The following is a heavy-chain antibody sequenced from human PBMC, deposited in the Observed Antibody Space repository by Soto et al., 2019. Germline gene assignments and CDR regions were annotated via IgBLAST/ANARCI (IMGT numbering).Heavy chain of an antibody. D-gene: IGHD2-21*02. V-gene: IGHV2-26*01. J-gene: IGHJ4*02. CDR3: ARVMGTYCGGDCYFYYFGY. Sequence: PTLVNPTETLTLTCTVSGFSLSNARMGVSWIRQPPGKALEWLAHIFSNDEKSYSTSLKSRLTISKDTSKSQVVLTMTNMDPVDTATYYCARVMGTYCGGDCYFYYFGYWGQGTLVTVSS. CDR1: GFSLSNARMG. CDR2: IFSNDEK.